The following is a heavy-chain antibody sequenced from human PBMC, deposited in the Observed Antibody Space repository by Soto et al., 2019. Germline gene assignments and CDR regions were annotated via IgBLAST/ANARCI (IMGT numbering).Heavy chain of an antibody. J-gene: IGHJ4*01. Sequence: QVQLVQFGSEVKKTGASVKVSCKAYGYTLTSYDINWVRQATGQGLEWMGWMHPNSGNTGYAQKFQGRVTMTRNTSISTAYMELSSLRSEDTAVYYCASAKNDYGDRHWCQGTLVTVAS. CDR1: GYTLTSYD. CDR3: ASAKNDYGDRH. D-gene: IGHD4-17*01. V-gene: IGHV1-8*01. CDR2: MHPNSGNT.